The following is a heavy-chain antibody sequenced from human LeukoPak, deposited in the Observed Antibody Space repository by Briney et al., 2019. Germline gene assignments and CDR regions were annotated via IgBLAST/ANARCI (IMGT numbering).Heavy chain of an antibody. V-gene: IGHV3-21*01. J-gene: IGHJ4*02. CDR2: ISSNSSYI. CDR1: GFTFSTYS. CDR3: ARVGYSSGWYFDY. D-gene: IGHD6-19*01. Sequence: GGSLRLSCAASGFTFSTYSMNWVRQAPGKGLEWVSSISSNSSYIYYADSVKGRFTISRDNAQKSLYLQMNSLRAEDTAVYYCARVGYSSGWYFDYWGQGALVTVSS.